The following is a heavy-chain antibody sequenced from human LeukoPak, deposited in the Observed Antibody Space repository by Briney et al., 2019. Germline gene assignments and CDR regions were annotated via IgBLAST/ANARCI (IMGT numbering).Heavy chain of an antibody. Sequence: SETLSLTCTVSGFSVTTDSYCWGWIRQPPGKGLEWIGYDYCGGNTNYDPSLKRRVTISVDTSKNQFSLTLTSVTAADTAVYFCARVLSHGYSDYWGQGTLVTVSS. CDR1: GFSVTTDSYC. CDR2: DYCGGNT. D-gene: IGHD5-18*01. J-gene: IGHJ4*02. V-gene: IGHV4-61*01. CDR3: ARVLSHGYSDY.